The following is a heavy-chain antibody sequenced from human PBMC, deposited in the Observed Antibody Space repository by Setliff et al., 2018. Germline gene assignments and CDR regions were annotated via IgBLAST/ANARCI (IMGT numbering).Heavy chain of an antibody. Sequence: KPSETLSLTCTVSGYSISSGYYWSWIRQPPGKGLEWIGEINHSGSTNYNPSLKSRVTISVDTSKNQFSLKLSSVTAADTAVYYCARGRRGVRGVIVTFDYWGQGTLVTVSS. V-gene: IGHV4-38-2*02. CDR3: ARGRRGVRGVIVTFDY. CDR1: GYSISSGYY. J-gene: IGHJ4*02. CDR2: INHSGST. D-gene: IGHD3-10*01.